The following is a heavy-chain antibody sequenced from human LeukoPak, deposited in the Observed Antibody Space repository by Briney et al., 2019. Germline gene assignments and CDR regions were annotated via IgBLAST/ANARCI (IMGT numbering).Heavy chain of an antibody. Sequence: ASVKVSCKASGYTFTSYAMHWVRQAPGQRLEWMGWINAGNGNTKYSQKFQGRVTMTTDTSTSTAYMELRSLRSDDTAVYYCARVGELPLSWFDPWGQGTLVTVSS. J-gene: IGHJ5*02. CDR3: ARVGELPLSWFDP. CDR2: INAGNGNT. CDR1: GYTFTSYA. D-gene: IGHD1-26*01. V-gene: IGHV1-3*01.